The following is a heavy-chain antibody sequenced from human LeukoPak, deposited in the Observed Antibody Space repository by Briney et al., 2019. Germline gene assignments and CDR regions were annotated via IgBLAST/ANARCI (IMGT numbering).Heavy chain of an antibody. D-gene: IGHD2-2*01. V-gene: IGHV1-69*13. CDR2: IIPIFGTA. CDR3: ARERRYCSSTSCYLDY. J-gene: IGHJ4*02. Sequence: SVKVSCKASGGTFSSYAISWVRQAPGQGLEWMGGIIPIFGTANYAQKFQGRVTITADESTSTAYMELSSLRSEDTAVYYCARERRYCSSTSCYLDYWGQGTLVTVSS. CDR1: GGTFSSYA.